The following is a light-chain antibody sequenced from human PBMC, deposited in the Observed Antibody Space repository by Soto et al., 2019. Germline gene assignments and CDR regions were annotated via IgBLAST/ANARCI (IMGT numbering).Light chain of an antibody. V-gene: IGLV1-40*01. CDR2: G. J-gene: IGLJ3*02. CDR1: SSNIGAGYP. CDR3: CLSPGSLTWL. Sequence: QSVLTQPPSVSGAPGQRVTISCTGSSSNIGAGYPVHWYQQLPGTAPKLLVAGNRPSGVPDRFSVSKSGSTASLTISGLQAEDEAEYYCCLSPGSLTWLFGGGTKLTVL.